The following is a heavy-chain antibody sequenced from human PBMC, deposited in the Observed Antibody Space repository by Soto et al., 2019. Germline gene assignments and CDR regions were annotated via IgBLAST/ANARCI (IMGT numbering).Heavy chain of an antibody. Sequence: PSETLSLTCTVSGGSISSGGSYWGWIRQPPGKGLEWIGYIYYSGNTYFNPSLKSRVTLSVDTSKNQFSLNLSSVTAADTAVYYCVRYCSTTKCPFDYWGQEPWSPSPQ. CDR1: GGSISSGGSY. CDR2: IYYSGNT. J-gene: IGHJ4*01. D-gene: IGHD2-2*01. CDR3: VRYCSTTKCPFDY. V-gene: IGHV4-30-4*01.